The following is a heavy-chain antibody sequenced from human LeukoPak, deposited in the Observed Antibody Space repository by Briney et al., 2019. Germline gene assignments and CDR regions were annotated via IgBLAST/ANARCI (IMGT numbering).Heavy chain of an antibody. Sequence: GESLKTSSKCSGYSFTSYWIGCVRQMPGKGLEWMGIIYPGDSDTRYSPSFQGQVTISADKSISTAYLQWSSLKASDTAMYYCATRSGYAFDYWGQGTLVTVSS. V-gene: IGHV5-51*01. CDR3: ATRSGYAFDY. CDR1: GYSFTSYW. J-gene: IGHJ4*02. D-gene: IGHD3-22*01. CDR2: IYPGDSDT.